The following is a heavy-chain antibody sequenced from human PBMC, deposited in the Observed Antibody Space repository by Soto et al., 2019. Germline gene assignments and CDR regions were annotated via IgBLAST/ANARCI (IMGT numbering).Heavy chain of an antibody. J-gene: IGHJ3*01. V-gene: IGHV3-48*01. CDR2: ISESSRNI. Sequence: HPGGSLRLSCAASGFTFSSYNMDWVRQAPGKGLEWVSYISESSRNIYYADSVSGRFTISRDNAKNLLFLQMNSLRVDDTAVYYCARGRYTATGGDAFDVWGPGIMVTVSS. D-gene: IGHD3-16*02. CDR1: GFTFSSYN. CDR3: ARGRYTATGGDAFDV.